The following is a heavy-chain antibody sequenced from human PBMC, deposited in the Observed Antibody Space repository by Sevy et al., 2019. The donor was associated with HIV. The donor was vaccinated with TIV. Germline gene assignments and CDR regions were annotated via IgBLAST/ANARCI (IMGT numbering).Heavy chain of an antibody. Sequence: GGSLRLSCAASGFTFSSYGMHWVRQAPGKGLEWVAVIWYDGSNKYYADSEKGRFTISRDNSKNTLYLQMNSLRAEDTAVYYCAREGEAGPYFDYWGQGTLVTVSS. CDR2: IWYDGSNK. V-gene: IGHV3-33*01. D-gene: IGHD3-10*01. CDR1: GFTFSSYG. CDR3: AREGEAGPYFDY. J-gene: IGHJ4*02.